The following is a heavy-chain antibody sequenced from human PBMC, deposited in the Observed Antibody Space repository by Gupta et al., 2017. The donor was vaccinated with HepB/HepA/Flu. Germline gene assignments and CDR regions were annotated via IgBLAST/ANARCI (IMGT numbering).Heavy chain of an antibody. Sequence: EVQLLETGGGLDQPGGFLRLFCAASGFIFSEQPMSWIRQAPGKGLEGVSAISGGGITTYYAESVVGRFTISRDNSKNMMYLHMNSLKPVDTAEYYCARDRGYSVTGTFDFWGQGTLATVSS. CDR2: ISGGGITT. J-gene: IGHJ4*02. CDR3: ARDRGYSVTGTFDF. CDR1: GFIFSEQP. D-gene: IGHD5/OR15-5a*01. V-gene: IGHV3-23*01.